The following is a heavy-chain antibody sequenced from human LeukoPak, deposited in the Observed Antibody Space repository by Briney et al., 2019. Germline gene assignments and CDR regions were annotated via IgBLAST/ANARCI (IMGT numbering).Heavy chain of an antibody. Sequence: ASVKVSCKASGFTFTNYGITWVRQAPGQGLEWMGWISAYNGNTNYAQKLQGRVTMTTDTSTSTAYMELRSLRFDDTAVYYCARDGSKGEFDYWGQGTLATVSS. J-gene: IGHJ4*02. D-gene: IGHD4-11*01. CDR2: ISAYNGNT. CDR1: GFTFTNYG. V-gene: IGHV1-18*01. CDR3: ARDGSKGEFDY.